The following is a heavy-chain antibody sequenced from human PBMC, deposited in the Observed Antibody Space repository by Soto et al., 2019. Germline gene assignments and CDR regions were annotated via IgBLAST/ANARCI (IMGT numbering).Heavy chain of an antibody. D-gene: IGHD5-18*01. J-gene: IGHJ4*02. CDR1: GFTFSSYG. CDR2: IWYDGSNK. CDR3: ARGDGYIYGNTFDS. V-gene: IGHV3-33*01. Sequence: PGGSLRLSCAASGFTFSSYGMHWVRQAPGKGLEWVAVIWYDGSNKYYADSVKGRFTISRDNSRNALYLQMNSLRAEDTAVYYCARGDGYIYGNTFDSWGQGTLVTVSS.